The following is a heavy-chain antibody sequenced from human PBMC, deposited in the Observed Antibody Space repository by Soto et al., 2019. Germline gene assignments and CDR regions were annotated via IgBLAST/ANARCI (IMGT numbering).Heavy chain of an antibody. CDR3: ARGRGYGGNSVKNDY. V-gene: IGHV3-33*01. Sequence: QVQLVESGGGVVQPGRSLRLSCAASGFTFSSYGMHWVRQAPGKGLEWVAVIWYDGRNKYYADSVKGRFTISRDNSKNTLHLQMHSLRAEDAAVYYCARGRGYGGNSVKNDYRGQGTLVRVPS. CDR1: GFTFSSYG. D-gene: IGHD5-12*01. J-gene: IGHJ4*02. CDR2: IWYDGRNK.